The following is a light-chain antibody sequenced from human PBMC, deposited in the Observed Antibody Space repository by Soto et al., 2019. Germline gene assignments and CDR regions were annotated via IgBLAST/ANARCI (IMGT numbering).Light chain of an antibody. CDR2: GDS. CDR3: QSSASRLSGSDV. V-gene: IGLV1-40*01. J-gene: IGLJ1*01. Sequence: QSVLTQPPSVSGAPGQRVTIYCTGSSSNIGAGYDVNWYQQLPGTAPKLLIFGDSNRPSGVPDRFSGSKSGTSASLAITGLQAADEADYYCQSSASRLSGSDVFGTGTKLTVL. CDR1: SSNIGAGYD.